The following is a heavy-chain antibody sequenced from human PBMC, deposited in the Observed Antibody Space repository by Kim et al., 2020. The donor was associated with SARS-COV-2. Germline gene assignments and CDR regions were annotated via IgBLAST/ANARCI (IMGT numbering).Heavy chain of an antibody. D-gene: IGHD5-12*01. CDR2: ISYDGSNK. Sequence: GGSLRLSCAASGFTFSSYGMHWVRQAPGKGLEWVAVISYDGSNKYYADSVKGRFTISRDNSKNTLYLQMNSLRAEDTAVYYCAKESHGQGRWLQSHLYYGMDVWGQGTTVTVSS. CDR3: AKESHGQGRWLQSHLYYGMDV. CDR1: GFTFSSYG. V-gene: IGHV3-30*18. J-gene: IGHJ6*02.